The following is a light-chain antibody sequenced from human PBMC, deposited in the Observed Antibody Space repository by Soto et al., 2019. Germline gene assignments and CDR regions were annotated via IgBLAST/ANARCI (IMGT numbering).Light chain of an antibody. Sequence: IQLSQSPSSLSASVGDRITITCRASQSIRSWLAWYQQKPGKAPKPLIYDASSLESGVPSRFSGSGSGTEFALTISSLQPDDFATYYCQQYNSYPWTFGQGTKWIS. CDR2: DAS. CDR3: QQYNSYPWT. V-gene: IGKV1-5*01. J-gene: IGKJ1*01. CDR1: QSIRSW.